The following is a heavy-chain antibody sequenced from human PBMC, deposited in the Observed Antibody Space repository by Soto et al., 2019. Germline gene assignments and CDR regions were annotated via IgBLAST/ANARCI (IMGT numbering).Heavy chain of an antibody. Sequence: QVQLVESGGGVVQPGRSLRLSCAASGFTFSRHGMHWVRQAPGKGLEWVALISYDGSNKYYADSVKGRFTISRDNSKNTLFLQMNSLRAEDTAVYYCAKETGIQFDYWGQGTLFTVSS. CDR2: ISYDGSNK. D-gene: IGHD3-3*02. V-gene: IGHV3-30*18. J-gene: IGHJ4*02. CDR3: AKETGIQFDY. CDR1: GFTFSRHG.